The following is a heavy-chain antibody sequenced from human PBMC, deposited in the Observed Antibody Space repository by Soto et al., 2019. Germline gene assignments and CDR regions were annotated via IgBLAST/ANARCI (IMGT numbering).Heavy chain of an antibody. CDR3: ARAKYYYDSSCEEHWYFDL. CDR2: INSDGSST. J-gene: IGHJ2*01. D-gene: IGHD3-22*01. V-gene: IGHV3-74*01. Sequence: EVQLVESGGGLVQHGGSLRLSCAASGFTFSSYWMHWVRQAPGKGLVWVSRINSDGSSTSYADSVNGRFTISRDNPKNTLYQQMNSLRAEDTAVYYCARAKYYYDSSCEEHWYFDLWGRGTLVTVSS. CDR1: GFTFSSYW.